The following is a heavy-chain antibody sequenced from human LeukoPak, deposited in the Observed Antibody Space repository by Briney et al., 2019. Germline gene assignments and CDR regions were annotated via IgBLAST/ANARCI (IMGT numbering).Heavy chain of an antibody. CDR1: GFTFDDYA. D-gene: IGHD1-1*01. J-gene: IGHJ5*01. Sequence: PVGSLRLSSAASGFTFDDYAIHSVRQAPRKGREWVSLISGDGGSTYYAASVKGRFTISRDKSNNSLYLQMHSLRTEDTALYYCAKDQTDDSWGQGTLVTASS. CDR2: ISGDGGST. CDR3: AKDQTDDS. V-gene: IGHV3-43*02.